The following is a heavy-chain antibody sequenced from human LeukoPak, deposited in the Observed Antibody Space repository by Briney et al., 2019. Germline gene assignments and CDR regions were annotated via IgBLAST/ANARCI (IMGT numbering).Heavy chain of an antibody. CDR2: ISYDGSNK. Sequence: PGRSLRLSCAASGFPFSRYGMHWVPQAPGKGLEWVAVISYDGSNKYYAGSVKGRFTISRDNSKNTLYLQMNSLRAEDTAVYYCAKGIAVAGFRGYYYYGMDVWGQGTTVTVSS. D-gene: IGHD6-19*01. CDR3: AKGIAVAGFRGYYYYGMDV. V-gene: IGHV3-30*18. J-gene: IGHJ6*02. CDR1: GFPFSRYG.